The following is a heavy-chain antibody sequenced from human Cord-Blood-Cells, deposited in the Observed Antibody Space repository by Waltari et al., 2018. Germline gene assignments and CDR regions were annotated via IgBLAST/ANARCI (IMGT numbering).Heavy chain of an antibody. V-gene: IGHV4-34*01. CDR1: GGSFSGYY. J-gene: IGHJ6*02. CDR2: IKHSGRT. CDR3: ARGDSSGWYYYYYGMDV. D-gene: IGHD6-19*01. Sequence: QVQLQQWGAGLLKPSETLSLTCAVYGGSFSGYYWSWIRQPPGKGLEWIGEIKHSGRTNYNPSLRSRVTISVDTSKNQFSLKLSSVTAADTAVYYCARGDSSGWYYYYYGMDVWGQGTTVTVSS.